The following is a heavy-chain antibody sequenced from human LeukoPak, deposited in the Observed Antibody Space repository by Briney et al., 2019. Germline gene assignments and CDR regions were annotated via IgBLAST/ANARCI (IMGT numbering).Heavy chain of an antibody. D-gene: IGHD6-6*01. Sequence: GGSLRLSCAASGFTFSDYYMSWIRQAPGKGLEWVSYISNSGSTIYYADSVRGRFTISRDNTKNSLFLQMTSLRAEDTAIYYCARDVGTSSDWYDPWGQGTLVTVSS. CDR1: GFTFSDYY. CDR2: ISNSGSTI. J-gene: IGHJ5*02. V-gene: IGHV3-11*04. CDR3: ARDVGTSSDWYDP.